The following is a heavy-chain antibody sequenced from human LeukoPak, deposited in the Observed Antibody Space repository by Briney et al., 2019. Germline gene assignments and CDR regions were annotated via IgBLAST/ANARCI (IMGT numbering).Heavy chain of an antibody. CDR3: ARGDLRVGMDV. Sequence: PGESLRLSCAASGFTFTRYSMNWVRQAPGKGLEWVSSISSSSIYIYYADSVKGRFTISRDNAKNSLYLQMNSLRAEDTAVYYCARGDLRVGMDVWGKGTTVTVSS. V-gene: IGHV3-21*01. CDR2: ISSSSIYI. CDR1: GFTFTRYS. J-gene: IGHJ6*04.